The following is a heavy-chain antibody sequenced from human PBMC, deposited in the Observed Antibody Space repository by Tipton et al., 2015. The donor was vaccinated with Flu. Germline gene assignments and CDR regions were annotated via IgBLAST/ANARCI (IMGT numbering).Heavy chain of an antibody. Sequence: QLVQSGAEVKKPGESLKISCKGSGYFFTSYWIAWVRQMPGKGPECMGIIYPGDSDTRYSPSFQGQVPISADKSTDTVYLQWNSLKASDTAMYYCARQGYSTPYYPMDVWGQGTTVTVSS. V-gene: IGHV5-51*01. CDR3: ARQGYSTPYYPMDV. CDR1: GYFFTSYW. J-gene: IGHJ6*02. D-gene: IGHD5-18*01. CDR2: IYPGDSDT.